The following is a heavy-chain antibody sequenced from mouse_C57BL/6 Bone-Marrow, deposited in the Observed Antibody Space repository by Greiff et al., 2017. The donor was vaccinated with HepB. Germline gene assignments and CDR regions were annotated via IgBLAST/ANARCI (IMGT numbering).Heavy chain of an antibody. CDR1: GFTFSNYW. D-gene: IGHD1-1*01. V-gene: IGHV6-3*01. J-gene: IGHJ4*01. CDR2: IRLKSDNYAT. CDR3: TGLYYYGREDY. Sequence: EVKVEESGGGLVQPGGSMKLSCVASGFTFSNYWMNWVRQSPEKGLEWVAQIRLKSDNYATHYAESVKGRFTISRDDSKSSVYLQMNNLRAEDTGIYYCTGLYYYGREDYWGQGTSVTVSS.